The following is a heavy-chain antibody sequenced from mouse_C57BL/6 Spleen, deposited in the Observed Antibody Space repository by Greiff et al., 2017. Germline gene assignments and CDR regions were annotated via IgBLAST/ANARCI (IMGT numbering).Heavy chain of an antibody. D-gene: IGHD1-1*01. CDR3: ARRYYGSSFGFDY. J-gene: IGHJ2*01. CDR2: IDPEDGET. V-gene: IGHV14-2*01. Sequence: VQLQQSGAELVKPGASVKLSCTASGFNIKDYYMHWVKQRTEQGLEWIGRIDPEDGETKYAPKFQGQATITADTSSNTANLQLSSLTSEDTAVYYCARRYYGSSFGFDYWGQGTTVTVSS. CDR1: GFNIKDYY.